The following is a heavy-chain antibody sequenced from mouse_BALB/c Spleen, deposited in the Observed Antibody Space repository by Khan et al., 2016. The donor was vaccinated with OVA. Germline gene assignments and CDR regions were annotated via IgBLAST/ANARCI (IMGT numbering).Heavy chain of an antibody. Sequence: VQLQQSGTVLARPGTSVKMSCKASGYSFTDYWMHWVKQRPGQGLEWIGAFYPGNSDTSYNQKFKDKAKLTAVTSASTAYMELSSLTNEDSAVYYYTRAGYGAFAYWGQGTLVTVSA. D-gene: IGHD1-1*01. V-gene: IGHV1-5*01. CDR1: GYSFTDYW. CDR3: TRAGYGAFAY. J-gene: IGHJ3*01. CDR2: FYPGNSDT.